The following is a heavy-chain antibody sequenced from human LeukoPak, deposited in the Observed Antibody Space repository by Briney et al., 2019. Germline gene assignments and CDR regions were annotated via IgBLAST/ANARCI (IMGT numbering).Heavy chain of an antibody. CDR1: GGSFSGYY. V-gene: IGHV4-34*01. CDR2: IDHSGNT. J-gene: IGHJ6*03. Sequence: PSETLPLTCAVHGGSFSGYYWIWIRQPPGKGLEWIGEIDHSGNTQYNPSLKSRVTISIDASRNQFSLYLTSVTAADTAVYYCARVEYYYYYMDVWGKGTTVTVSS. CDR3: ARVEYYYYYMDV.